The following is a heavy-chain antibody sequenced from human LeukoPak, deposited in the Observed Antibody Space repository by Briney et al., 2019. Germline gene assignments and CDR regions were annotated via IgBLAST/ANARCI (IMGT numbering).Heavy chain of an antibody. D-gene: IGHD4/OR15-4a*01. Sequence: GGSLRLSCAASGFSVTSNHMNWVRQAPGKGLEWVSIIYTGGTTHYADSLNDRFTISRDDSINTLYLQMSSLRAEDTAVYYCAKEVRSGYYFDSWGQGTLVTVSS. CDR3: AKEVRSGYYFDS. CDR2: IYTGGTT. J-gene: IGHJ4*02. V-gene: IGHV3-66*01. CDR1: GFSVTSNH.